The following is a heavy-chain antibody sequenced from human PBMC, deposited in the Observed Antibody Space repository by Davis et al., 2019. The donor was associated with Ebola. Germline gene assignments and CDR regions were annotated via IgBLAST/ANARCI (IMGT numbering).Heavy chain of an antibody. CDR2: ISYDGSNK. D-gene: IGHD2-2*02. J-gene: IGHJ6*02. CDR3: AKAPMDCSSTSCYRGGYYYYGMDV. Sequence: PGGSLRLSCAASGFTFSSYAMHWVRQAPGKGLEWVAVISYDGSNKYYADSVKGRFTISRDNSKNTLYLQMNSLRAEDTAVYYCAKAPMDCSSTSCYRGGYYYYGMDVWGQGTTVTVSS. V-gene: IGHV3-30*04. CDR1: GFTFSSYA.